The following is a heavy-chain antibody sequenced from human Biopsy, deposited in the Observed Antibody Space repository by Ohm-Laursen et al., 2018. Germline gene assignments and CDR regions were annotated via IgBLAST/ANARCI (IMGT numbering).Heavy chain of an antibody. CDR2: IYYSGST. CDR1: GGSISSYY. D-gene: IGHD2/OR15-2a*01. V-gene: IGHV4-59*01. Sequence: TLSLTCAVSGGSISSYYWSWIPQTPGKGLEWIGYIYYSGSTNYNPSLKSRVTLSVDTSKNQFSLRLNSVTAADTAVYYCARATNSTGWPYYYFYGMDVWGQGTTVTVSS. CDR3: ARATNSTGWPYYYFYGMDV. J-gene: IGHJ6*02.